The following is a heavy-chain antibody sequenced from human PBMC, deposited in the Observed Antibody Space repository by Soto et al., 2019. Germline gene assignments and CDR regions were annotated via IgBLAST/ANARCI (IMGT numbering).Heavy chain of an antibody. Sequence: GGSLRLSCAASGFTFSSYRMHWVRQAPGKGLEWVAVIWYDGSNKYYADSVKGRFTISRDNSKNTLYLQMNSLRAEDTAVYYCARSGEEHIVGDYWGQGTLVTVSS. D-gene: IGHD2-21*01. CDR2: IWYDGSNK. J-gene: IGHJ4*02. CDR3: ARSGEEHIVGDY. V-gene: IGHV3-33*01. CDR1: GFTFSSYR.